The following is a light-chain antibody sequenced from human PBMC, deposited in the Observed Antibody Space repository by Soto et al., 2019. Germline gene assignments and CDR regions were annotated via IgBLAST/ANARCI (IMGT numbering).Light chain of an antibody. CDR3: RQYNIWPLWT. CDR2: KVS. CDR1: QSLVYSDGDTY. Sequence: DVVMTQSPLSLPVTFGQPASIXXRSXQSLVYSDGDTYLNWFQQRPGQSPRRXXYKVSNRDSGVPDRFSGGGSETEFTLTISSLQSEDFAVYFCRQYNIWPLWTFGQGTKVDIK. J-gene: IGKJ1*01. V-gene: IGKV2-30*01.